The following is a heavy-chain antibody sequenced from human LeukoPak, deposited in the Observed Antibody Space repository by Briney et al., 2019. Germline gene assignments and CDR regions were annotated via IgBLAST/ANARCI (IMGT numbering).Heavy chain of an antibody. J-gene: IGHJ6*02. V-gene: IGHV5-51*01. CDR1: GYSFTSYW. CDR2: INPGNSET. Sequence: GESLKTSCKGSGYSFTSYWIAWVRQMPGKGLEWMGIINPGNSETIYSPAFQGQVTISVDKSITTAYLQWSTLKASNSAIYYCARHLRASDGMDVWGQGTTVIVSS. CDR3: ARHLRASDGMDV.